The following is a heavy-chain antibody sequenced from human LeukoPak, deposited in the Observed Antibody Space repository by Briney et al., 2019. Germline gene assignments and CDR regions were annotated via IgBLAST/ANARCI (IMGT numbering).Heavy chain of an antibody. D-gene: IGHD6-25*01. CDR1: GYSFTSYW. J-gene: IGHJ2*01. CDR3: AREYSSGWYGYFDL. Sequence: GESLKSSCKGSGYSFTSYWIGWVRQMPGKGLEWMGIIYPGDSDGKYSPSFQGQVTISADTSISTAYLQWSSLKASDTAMYYCAREYSSGWYGYFDLWGRGTLVTVSS. CDR2: IYPGDSDG. V-gene: IGHV5-51*01.